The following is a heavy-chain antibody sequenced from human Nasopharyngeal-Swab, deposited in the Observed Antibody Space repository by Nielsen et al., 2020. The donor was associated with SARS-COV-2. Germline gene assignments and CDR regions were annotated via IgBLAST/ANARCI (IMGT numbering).Heavy chain of an antibody. CDR2: IYYSGST. J-gene: IGHJ6*02. CDR3: ARQSDYYYYGMDV. CDR1: GGSISNYY. V-gene: IGHV4-59*08. Sequence: SETLSLTCSVSGGSISNYYWSWIRQPPGKGLQWIGYIYYSGSTNYNPSLKSRVTISVDTSKNQFSLKLSSATAADTAVYYCARQSDYYYYGMDVWGQGTTVTVSS.